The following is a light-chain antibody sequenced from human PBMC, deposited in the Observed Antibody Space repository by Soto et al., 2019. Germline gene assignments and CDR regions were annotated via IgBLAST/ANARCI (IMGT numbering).Light chain of an antibody. CDR1: QSITGSY. CDR3: QQYYSIPPT. J-gene: IGKJ4*01. Sequence: ENVLTQSPGTLSLSPGERATVSCRASQSITGSYLAWYQQTPGQAPRLLIYGASSRATGVPDRFSGSGSGTDFTRTISRLEPEDFAVYYCQQYYSIPPTFGGGTKVDI. V-gene: IGKV3-20*01. CDR2: GAS.